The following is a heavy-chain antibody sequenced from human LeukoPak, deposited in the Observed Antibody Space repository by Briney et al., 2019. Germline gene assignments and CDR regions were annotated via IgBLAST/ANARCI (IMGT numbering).Heavy chain of an antibody. J-gene: IGHJ5*02. CDR3: ARESGSYAFWFDP. CDR2: ISSSSSTI. V-gene: IGHV3-48*04. CDR1: GFTFSSYS. D-gene: IGHD1-26*01. Sequence: PGGSLRLSCAASGFTFSSYSMNWVRQAPGKGLEWVSYISSSSSTIYYADSVKGRFTISRDNAKNSLYLQMNSLRAEDTAVYYCARESGSYAFWFDPWGQGTLVTVSS.